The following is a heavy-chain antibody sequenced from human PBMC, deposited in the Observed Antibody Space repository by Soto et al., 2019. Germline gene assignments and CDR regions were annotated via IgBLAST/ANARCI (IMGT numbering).Heavy chain of an antibody. CDR2: IKTNADGGTT. CDR3: VTLDVWGTYRQTPHAF. J-gene: IGHJ4*02. D-gene: IGHD3-16*02. CDR1: GFSFKNAY. Sequence: EVQLVGSGGGLVKPGGSLRLSCAASGFSFKNAYMNWVRQAPGKGLECVGRIKTNADGGTTDYAAPVKGRFTISREDSKNTLSLQMDSLKTEDTAVYYCVTLDVWGTYRQTPHAFWGQGTLVTVSS. V-gene: IGHV3-15*07.